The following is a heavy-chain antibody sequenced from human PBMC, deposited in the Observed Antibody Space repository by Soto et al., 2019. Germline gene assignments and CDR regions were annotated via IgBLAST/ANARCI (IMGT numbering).Heavy chain of an antibody. D-gene: IGHD1-26*01. Sequence: PGESLKISCKGSGYSFTKYWISWVRQMPGKGLEWMGRIDPSDSYINYSPSFQGHVTISADKSINTAYLQWSSLRASDTAIYYCARHYICRGVDCYYYGMDVWGQGTTVTVSS. V-gene: IGHV5-10-1*01. CDR3: ARHYICRGVDCYYYGMDV. CDR1: GYSFTKYW. J-gene: IGHJ6*02. CDR2: IDPSDSYI.